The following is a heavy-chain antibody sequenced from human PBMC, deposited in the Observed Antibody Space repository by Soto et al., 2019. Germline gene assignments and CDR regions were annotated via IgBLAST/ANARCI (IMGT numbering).Heavy chain of an antibody. CDR2: ISDSGST. D-gene: IGHD2-2*01. J-gene: IGHJ4*02. V-gene: IGHV3-23*01. Sequence: EVQLLESGGGLVQPGGSLRLSCTASGFTFSTYAMSWVRQAPGKGLEWVSTISDSGSTYYADSVKGRFTISRDNSKNTLYLEMNSRRAEDTAVYYCAKDKGGRYCSRTSCLYSFAYWGQGTLVTVSS. CDR1: GFTFSTYA. CDR3: AKDKGGRYCSRTSCLYSFAY.